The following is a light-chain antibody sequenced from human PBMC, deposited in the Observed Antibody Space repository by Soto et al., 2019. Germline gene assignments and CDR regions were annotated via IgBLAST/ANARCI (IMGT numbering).Light chain of an antibody. V-gene: IGKV3D-15*01. CDR1: QSVSSY. CDR3: QQSYSTPIT. CDR2: DAS. J-gene: IGKJ5*01. Sequence: EIVMTQSPATLSVSPGARAPLSCRASQSVSSYLAWYQQKPGQAPRLLIYDASNRATGIPARFSGSGSGTDFTLTISSLQSEDFATYYCQQSYSTPITFGQGTRLEIK.